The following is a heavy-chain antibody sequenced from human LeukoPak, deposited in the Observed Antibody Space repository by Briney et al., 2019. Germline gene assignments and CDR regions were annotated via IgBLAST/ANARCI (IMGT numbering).Heavy chain of an antibody. CDR2: IIPIFGTA. V-gene: IGHV1-69*13. D-gene: IGHD3-9*01. CDR3: ARLGSDWPYNWFDP. CDR1: GGTFSSYA. J-gene: IGHJ5*02. Sequence: SVKVSCKASGGTFSSYAISWVRQAPGQGLEWMGGIIPIFGTANYAQKFQGRVTITADESTSTAYMELSSLRSEDTAVYYCARLGSDWPYNWFDPWGQGTLVTVSS.